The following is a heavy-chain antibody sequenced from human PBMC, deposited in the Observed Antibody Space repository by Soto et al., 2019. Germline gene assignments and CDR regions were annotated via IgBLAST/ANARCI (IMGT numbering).Heavy chain of an antibody. J-gene: IGHJ4*02. Sequence: SVKVSCKASGGTFSSYAISWVRQAPGQGLEWMGGIIPIFGTANYAQKFQGRVTITADESTSTAYMELSRLRSEDTAIYYCARGWGLDSDTYYYAYWGQGTLVIVSS. D-gene: IGHD3-16*01. CDR3: ARGWGLDSDTYYYAY. V-gene: IGHV1-69*13. CDR2: IIPIFGTA. CDR1: GGTFSSYA.